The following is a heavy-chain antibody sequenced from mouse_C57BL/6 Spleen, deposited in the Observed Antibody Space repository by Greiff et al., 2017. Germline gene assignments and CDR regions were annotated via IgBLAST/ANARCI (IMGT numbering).Heavy chain of an antibody. V-gene: IGHV1-62-2*01. J-gene: IGHJ2*01. CDR1: GYTFTEYT. CDR2: FYPGSGSI. CDR3: ARSGFVGNYFDY. Sequence: QVQLQQSGAELVKPGASVKLSCKASGYTFTEYTIHWVKQRSGQGLEWIGWFYPGSGSIKYNEKFKDKATLTAEKSSSTAYMQLSRLTSEDSAVXFCARSGFVGNYFDYWGQGTTLTVSS.